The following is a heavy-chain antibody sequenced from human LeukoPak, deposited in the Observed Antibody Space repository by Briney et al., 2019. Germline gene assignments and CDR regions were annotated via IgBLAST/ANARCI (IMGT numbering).Heavy chain of an antibody. D-gene: IGHD3-9*01. CDR2: ISGGGGST. CDR1: GFTFSSYA. Sequence: GGSLRLSCAASGFTFSSYAMSWVRQSPGKGLEWVSAISGGGGSTYYADSVKGRFTITRDNSKNTLYLQMNSLRAEDTAVYYCAKFYDISTGYFDCWGQGTLVTVSS. J-gene: IGHJ4*02. V-gene: IGHV3-23*01. CDR3: AKFYDISTGYFDC.